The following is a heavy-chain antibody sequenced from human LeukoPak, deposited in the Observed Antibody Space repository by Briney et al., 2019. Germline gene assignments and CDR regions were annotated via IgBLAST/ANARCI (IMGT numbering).Heavy chain of an antibody. D-gene: IGHD3-22*01. CDR2: ISGSSGTI. Sequence: PGGSLRLSCAASGFTFTTYSMNWVRQAPGKGLEWVSYISGSSGTIYYADSVKGRFTISRDSAKNSLYLQMNSLRDEDTAVYYCASGWYYDSSGYYVDAFDFWGQGTTVTVSS. CDR3: ASGWYYDSSGYYVDAFDF. CDR1: GFTFTTYS. J-gene: IGHJ3*01. V-gene: IGHV3-48*02.